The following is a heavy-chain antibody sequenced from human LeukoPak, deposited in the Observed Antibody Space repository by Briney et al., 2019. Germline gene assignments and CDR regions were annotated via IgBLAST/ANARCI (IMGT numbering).Heavy chain of an antibody. J-gene: IGHJ4*02. Sequence: GGSLRLSCAASGCTFSSYSMNWVRQAPGKGLEWVSSISSSSSYIYYADSVKSRFTISRDNAKNSLYLQMNSLRAEDTAVYYCARDYYGDYALDYWGQGTLVTVSS. CDR2: ISSSSSYI. CDR3: ARDYYGDYALDY. V-gene: IGHV3-21*01. CDR1: GCTFSSYS. D-gene: IGHD4-17*01.